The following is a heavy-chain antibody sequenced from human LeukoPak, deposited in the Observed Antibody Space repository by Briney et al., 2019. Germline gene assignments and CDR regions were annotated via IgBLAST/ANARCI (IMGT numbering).Heavy chain of an antibody. CDR1: GFTFSGYG. J-gene: IGHJ4*02. Sequence: GGPLRLSCAASGFTFSGYGMLWVRQAAGKGLEWVAFIRYDGGNKYYADSVKGRFTISRDNSKNTLYLQMNSLRPEDTAVYYCARRPEDCSGNSCYTAPDYWGQGTLVTVSS. CDR3: ARRPEDCSGNSCYTAPDY. V-gene: IGHV3-30*02. D-gene: IGHD2-15*01. CDR2: IRYDGGNK.